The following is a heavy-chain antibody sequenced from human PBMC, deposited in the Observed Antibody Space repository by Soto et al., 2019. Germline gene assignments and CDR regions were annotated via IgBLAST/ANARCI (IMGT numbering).Heavy chain of an antibody. J-gene: IGHJ4*02. Sequence: GGSLRLSCVGSGFIFSNYAMSWVRQAPGKGLEWVSAISGGGDITYYADSVKGRFTISRDNSKNTLYLQLGSLGAEDTAVYFCATGTSASGWPGWGQGTLVTVSS. CDR1: GFIFSNYA. CDR2: ISGGGDIT. V-gene: IGHV3-23*01. D-gene: IGHD6-19*01. CDR3: ATGTSASGWPG.